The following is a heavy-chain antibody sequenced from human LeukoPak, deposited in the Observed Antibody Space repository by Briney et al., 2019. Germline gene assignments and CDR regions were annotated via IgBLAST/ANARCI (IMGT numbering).Heavy chain of an antibody. J-gene: IGHJ4*02. V-gene: IGHV3-7*01. D-gene: IGHD2-2*01. Sequence: GGSLRLSCAASGLTFSSYWMSWVRQAPGKGLEWVANIKQDGSEKYYVDSVKGRLTISRDNTKNSLYLQMNSLRAEDTAVYFCAREGVLAAADYWGQGTLVTVSS. CDR2: IKQDGSEK. CDR3: AREGVLAAADY. CDR1: GLTFSSYW.